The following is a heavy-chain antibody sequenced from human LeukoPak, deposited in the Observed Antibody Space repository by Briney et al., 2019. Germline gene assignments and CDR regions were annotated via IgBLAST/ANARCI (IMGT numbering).Heavy chain of an antibody. CDR3: ARSPIDSSGYYYYYYYMDV. V-gene: IGHV3-7*01. CDR1: GFTFSSYW. CDR2: IKQDGSEK. Sequence: PGGSLRLPCAASGFTFSSYWMSWVRQAPGKGLEWVANIKQDGSEKYYVDSVKGQFTISRDNAKNSLYLQMNSLRAEDTAVYYCARSPIDSSGYYYYYYYMDVWGKGTTVTVSS. D-gene: IGHD3-22*01. J-gene: IGHJ6*03.